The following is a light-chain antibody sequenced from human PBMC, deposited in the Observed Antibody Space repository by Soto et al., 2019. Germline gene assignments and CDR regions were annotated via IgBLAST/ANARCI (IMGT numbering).Light chain of an antibody. J-gene: IGLJ2*01. CDR2: SDN. Sequence: QSVLTQPPSASGTPGQRVTISCSGSNSNIGSNTVNWYQQLPGTAPKLLIYSDNQRPSGVPDRFSGSKSGTSASLAISGLQSEDEAEYYCAAWDDSLNGPVFGGWTKLTVL. CDR1: NSNIGSNT. V-gene: IGLV1-44*01. CDR3: AAWDDSLNGPV.